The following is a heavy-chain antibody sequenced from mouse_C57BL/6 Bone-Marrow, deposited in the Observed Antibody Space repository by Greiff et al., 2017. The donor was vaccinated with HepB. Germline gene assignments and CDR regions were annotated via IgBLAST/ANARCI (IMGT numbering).Heavy chain of an antibody. D-gene: IGHD1-1*01. CDR2: IWSGGST. Sequence: QVQLQQSGPGLVQPSQSLSITCTVSGFSLTSYGVHWVRQSPGKGLEWLGVIWSGGSTDYNAAFISRLSISKDNSKSQVFFKMNSLQADDTAIYYCASQVEAWFAYWGQGTLVTVSA. CDR1: GFSLTSYG. J-gene: IGHJ3*01. CDR3: ASQVEAWFAY. V-gene: IGHV2-2*01.